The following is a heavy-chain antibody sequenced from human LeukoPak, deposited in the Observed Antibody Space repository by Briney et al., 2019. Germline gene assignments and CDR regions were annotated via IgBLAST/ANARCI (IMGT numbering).Heavy chain of an antibody. J-gene: IGHJ4*02. D-gene: IGHD2-21*02. CDR3: AREPPCGGDCYYFDY. CDR1: GFTFSSYS. V-gene: IGHV3-21*04. CDR2: ISSSSSYT. Sequence: KPGGSLRLSCAVSGFTFSSYSMNWVRQAPGKGLEWVSSISSSSSYTYYADSVKGRFTISRDNSKNTLYLQMNSLRAEDTAVYYCAREPPCGGDCYYFDYWGQGTLVTVSS.